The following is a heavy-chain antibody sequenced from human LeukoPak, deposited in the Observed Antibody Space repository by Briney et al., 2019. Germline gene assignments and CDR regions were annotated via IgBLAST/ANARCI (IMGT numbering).Heavy chain of an antibody. J-gene: IGHJ5*02. CDR2: ISAYNGNT. V-gene: IGHV1-18*01. CDR3: ARAPSDIVVVPAAMEGNWFDP. D-gene: IGHD2-2*01. CDR1: GYTFTSYG. Sequence: GASVKVSCKASGYTFTSYGISWVRQAPGQGLEWMGWISAYNGNTNYAQKLQGRVTMTTDTSTSTAYRELRSLRSDDTAVYYCARAPSDIVVVPAAMEGNWFDPWGQGTLVTVSS.